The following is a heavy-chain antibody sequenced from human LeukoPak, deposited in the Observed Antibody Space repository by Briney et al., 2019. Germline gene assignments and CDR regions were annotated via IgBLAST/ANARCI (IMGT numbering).Heavy chain of an antibody. CDR3: AKEVWAQAFAY. D-gene: IGHD1-26*01. CDR1: GFTLSSYA. V-gene: IGHV3-23*01. J-gene: IGHJ4*02. CDR2: ITGRAGST. Sequence: QPGGSLRLSCAASGFTLSSYAMSCLREPPGKGREWVVAITGRAGSTSSADCVKCRFTISRDNSKNPLYLQMNSPRAQATAVYYCAKEVWAQAFAYWGQGTLVTVSS.